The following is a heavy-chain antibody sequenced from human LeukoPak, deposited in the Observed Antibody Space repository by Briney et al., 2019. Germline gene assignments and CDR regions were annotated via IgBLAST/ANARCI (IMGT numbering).Heavy chain of an antibody. CDR1: GFTFNNYE. D-gene: IGHD5-18*01. V-gene: IGHV3-48*03. Sequence: PGGSLRLSCAASGFTFNNYEMNWVRQAPGKGLEWVSYISSSGTTIYYADSVRGRFTISRDNAKNSLSLQMNSLRAEDTAVYYCAREPRYSYGLNGMDVWGQGTTVTVSS. CDR2: ISSSGTTI. CDR3: AREPRYSYGLNGMDV. J-gene: IGHJ6*02.